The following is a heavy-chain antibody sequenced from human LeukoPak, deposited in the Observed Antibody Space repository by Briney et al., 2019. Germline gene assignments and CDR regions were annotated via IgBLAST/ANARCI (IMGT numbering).Heavy chain of an antibody. V-gene: IGHV4-4*07. CDR3: ARDLGPQCRVPPDAFDI. D-gene: IGHD6-19*01. CDR1: GGSISSYY. Sequence: PSETLSLTCTVSGGSISSYYWGWIRQPAGKGLEWIERIYTSGSTNYNPSLKSRVTMSVDTSKNQFSLKLSSVTAADTAVYYCARDLGPQCRVPPDAFDIWAKGQWSPSLQ. J-gene: IGHJ3*02. CDR2: IYTSGST.